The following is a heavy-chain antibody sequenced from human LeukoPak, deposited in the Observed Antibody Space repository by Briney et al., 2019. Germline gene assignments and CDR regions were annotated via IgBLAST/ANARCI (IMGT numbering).Heavy chain of an antibody. CDR3: ARPNIVATRGSFGN. V-gene: IGHV3-7*01. J-gene: IGHJ4*02. CDR1: GFTFSSYW. CDR2: IKQDGSEK. Sequence: GGSLRLSCAASGFTFSSYWMTWVRQTPGKGLEWVANIKQDGSEKYYVESVKGRFTISRDNAKNSLYLQLNRLRVEDTAVYYCARPNIVATRGSFGNWGQGALVTVSS. D-gene: IGHD5-12*01.